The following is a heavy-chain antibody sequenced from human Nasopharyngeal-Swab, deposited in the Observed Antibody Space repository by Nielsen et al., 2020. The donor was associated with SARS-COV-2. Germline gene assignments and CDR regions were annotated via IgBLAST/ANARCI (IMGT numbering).Heavy chain of an antibody. D-gene: IGHD6-19*01. V-gene: IGHV4-59*01. CDR1: GASMSGYS. J-gene: IGHJ3*02. Sequence: SETLSLTCTVSGASMSGYSWSWIRQPPGKGLEWIAFVYDNEYTNYNPSLRGRATISLDTSKNQFSLKVTSVTAADTAVYYCARENWQLANVFDIWGQGTMVTVSS. CDR3: ARENWQLANVFDI. CDR2: VYDNEYT.